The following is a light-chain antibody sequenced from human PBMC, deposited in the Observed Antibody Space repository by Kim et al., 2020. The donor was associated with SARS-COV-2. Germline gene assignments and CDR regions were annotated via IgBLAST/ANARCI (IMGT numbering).Light chain of an antibody. Sequence: VALGQTVRITCQGDSLRSYYATWYQQKPGQAPILVIYGKSNRPSGIPDRFSGSSSGNTASLTITGTQAGDEADYYCNSRDSNDNVVFGGGTQLTVL. CDR1: SLRSYY. CDR3: NSRDSNDNVV. V-gene: IGLV3-19*01. CDR2: GKS. J-gene: IGLJ2*01.